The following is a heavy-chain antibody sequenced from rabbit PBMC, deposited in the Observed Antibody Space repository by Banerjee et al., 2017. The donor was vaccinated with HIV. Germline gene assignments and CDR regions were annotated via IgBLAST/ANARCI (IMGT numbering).Heavy chain of an antibody. J-gene: IGHJ4*01. CDR1: GFSFSSRYY. CDR2: IYTGSSGST. CDR3: AREIAGVAESFNL. D-gene: IGHD4-2*01. V-gene: IGHV1S40*01. Sequence: QSLEESGGDLVKPGASLTLTCTASGFSFSSRYYMCWIRQAPGKGLEWIACIYTGSSGSTYYASWAKGRFTISKTSSTTVTLQMTSLTAADTATYFCAREIAGVAESFNLWGPGTLVTVS.